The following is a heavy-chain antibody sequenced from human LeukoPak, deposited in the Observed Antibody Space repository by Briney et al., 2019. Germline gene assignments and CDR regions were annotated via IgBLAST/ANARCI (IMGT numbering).Heavy chain of an antibody. Sequence: ASVKVSCKASGYSFTGHYMHWVRQAPGQGLEWMGWTNPKSGGTNYAQKFQGRVTMTRDTSISTAYMDMSSLRSDDTAVYYCARNLWFGESSDAFDMWGQGTMVTVSS. CDR2: TNPKSGGT. V-gene: IGHV1-2*02. D-gene: IGHD3-10*01. J-gene: IGHJ3*02. CDR1: GYSFTGHY. CDR3: ARNLWFGESSDAFDM.